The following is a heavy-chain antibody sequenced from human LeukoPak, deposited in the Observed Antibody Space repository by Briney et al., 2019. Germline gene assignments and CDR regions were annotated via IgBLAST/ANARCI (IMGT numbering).Heavy chain of an antibody. J-gene: IGHJ4*02. CDR2: ISSSGGIT. CDR3: ARVKPGNYFDY. Sequence: PGGSLRLSCAASGFTFSSYAMSWVRQAPGKGLEWVSSISSSGGITYYADSVKGRFTISRDNSKNTLYLQMNSLRAEDTAVYYCARVKPGNYFDYWGQGTLVTVSS. D-gene: IGHD1-14*01. V-gene: IGHV3-23*01. CDR1: GFTFSSYA.